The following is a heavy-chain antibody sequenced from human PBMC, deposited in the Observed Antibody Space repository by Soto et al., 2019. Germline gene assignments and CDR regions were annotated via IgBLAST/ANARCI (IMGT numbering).Heavy chain of an antibody. Sequence: SETLSLTCTVSGGSISSSSYYWGWIRQPPGKGLEWIGSIYYSGSTYYNPSLKSRVTISVDTSKNQFSLKLSSVTAADTAVYYCARQGLAAAAYYWGQGTLVTVSS. CDR2: IYYSGST. J-gene: IGHJ4*02. CDR3: ARQGLAAAAYY. D-gene: IGHD6-13*01. V-gene: IGHV4-39*01. CDR1: GGSISSSSYY.